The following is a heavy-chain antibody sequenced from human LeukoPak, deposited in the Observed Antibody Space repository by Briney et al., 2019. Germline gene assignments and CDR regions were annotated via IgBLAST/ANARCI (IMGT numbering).Heavy chain of an antibody. CDR3: ARANVVTAIDY. CDR1: GGSISSYY. Sequence: SETLSLTCTVSGGSISSYYWSWIRQPPGKGLEWIGHIYFSGSTDYNPSLKSRVTISVDTSKNQFSLKVSSVTAADTAVYYCARANVVTAIDYWGQGTLVTVSS. J-gene: IGHJ4*02. V-gene: IGHV4-59*01. CDR2: IYFSGST. D-gene: IGHD2-21*02.